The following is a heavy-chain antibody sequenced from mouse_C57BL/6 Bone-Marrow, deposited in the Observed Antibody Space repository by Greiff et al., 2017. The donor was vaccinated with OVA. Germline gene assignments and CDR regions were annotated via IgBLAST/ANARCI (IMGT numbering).Heavy chain of an antibody. CDR2: ISDGGSYT. J-gene: IGHJ3*01. CDR1: GFTFSSYA. D-gene: IGHD2-2*01. CDR3: ARDQRWLPTWFAY. Sequence: EVQLVESGGGLVKPGGSLKLSCAASGFTFSSYAMSWVRQTPEKRLEWVATISDGGSYTYYPDNVKGRFTISRDNAKNNLYLQMSHLKSEDTAMYYCARDQRWLPTWFAYWGQGTLVTVSA. V-gene: IGHV5-4*01.